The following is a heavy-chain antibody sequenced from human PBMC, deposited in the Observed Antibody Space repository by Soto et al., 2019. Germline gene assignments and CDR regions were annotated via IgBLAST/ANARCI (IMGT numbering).Heavy chain of an antibody. CDR1: GYTFTSYA. J-gene: IGHJ5*02. D-gene: IGHD2-15*01. Sequence: GASVKVSCKASGYTFTSYAMHWVRQAPGQRLEWMGWINAGNGNIKYSQKFQGRVSITRDTSASTAYMQLSRLRSEDTAVYYCATDRGGYCSGGSCSEAWFDPWGQGTLVTVSS. CDR2: INAGNGNI. V-gene: IGHV1-3*01. CDR3: ATDRGGYCSGGSCSEAWFDP.